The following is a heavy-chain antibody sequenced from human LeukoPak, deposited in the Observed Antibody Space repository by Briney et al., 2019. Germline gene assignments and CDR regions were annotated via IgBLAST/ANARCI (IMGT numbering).Heavy chain of an antibody. J-gene: IGHJ4*02. CDR2: INTNTGNP. V-gene: IGHV7-4-1*02. CDR3: AXXXXXXXXXXDY. CDR1: XTFTXXX. Sequence: XTFTXXXMKWVRQAPGQGGEWXGWINTNTGNPTYAQGFTGRFVFSLDTAVSTAYLQISRLKAEDTDVYYCAXXXXXXXXXXDYWGXXTXVTVSS.